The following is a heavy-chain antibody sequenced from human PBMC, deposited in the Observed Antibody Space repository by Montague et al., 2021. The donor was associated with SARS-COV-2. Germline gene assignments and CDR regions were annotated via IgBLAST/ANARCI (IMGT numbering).Heavy chain of an antibody. CDR2: INHSGST. V-gene: IGHV4-39*07. Sequence: SETLSLTCTVSGGSISSSSYYWGWIRQPPGKGLEWIGEINHSGSTNYNPSLRSRVTISVDTSKNQFSLKLSPVTAADTAVYYCARGGTVTPFFAPKRTRRYSWFDPWGQGTLVTVSS. CDR1: GGSISSSSYY. J-gene: IGHJ5*02. CDR3: ARGGTVTPFFAPKRTRRYSWFDP. D-gene: IGHD4-17*01.